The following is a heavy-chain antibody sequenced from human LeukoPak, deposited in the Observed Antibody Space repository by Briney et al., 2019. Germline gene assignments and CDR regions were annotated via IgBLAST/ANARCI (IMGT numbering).Heavy chain of an antibody. Sequence: SETLSLTCTVSGGSISSYYWSWIRQPPGKGLEGIGYIYYSGSTNYNPSLKSLVTISVDTSKNQFSLKLSSVTAADTAVYYCARVWRGYSGYDSPLDYWGQGTLVTVSS. J-gene: IGHJ4*02. CDR2: IYYSGST. CDR1: GGSISSYY. V-gene: IGHV4-59*01. CDR3: ARVWRGYSGYDSPLDY. D-gene: IGHD5-12*01.